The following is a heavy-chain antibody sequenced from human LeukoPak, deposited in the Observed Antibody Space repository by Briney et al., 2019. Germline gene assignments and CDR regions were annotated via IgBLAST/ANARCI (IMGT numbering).Heavy chain of an antibody. Sequence: GGSLRLSSAAPEFTFSVYNMHWVRQAPGKGLEWVSSISIRGSFTFYADSMKDRFTISRDNAKNSLYLLIKSLRAEDTAVYYCAREVSGTVDKSLDYWGQGTLVTVSS. CDR2: ISIRGSFT. J-gene: IGHJ4*02. CDR1: EFTFSVYN. CDR3: AREVSGTVDKSLDY. D-gene: IGHD1-26*01. V-gene: IGHV3-21*03.